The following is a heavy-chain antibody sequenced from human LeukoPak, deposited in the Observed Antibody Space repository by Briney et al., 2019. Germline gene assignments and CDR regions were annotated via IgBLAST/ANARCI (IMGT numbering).Heavy chain of an antibody. CDR2: IIPIFGIA. D-gene: IGHD3-16*01. CDR1: GGTFSIYA. V-gene: IGHV1-69*04. CDR3: ARARGGSYFDY. J-gene: IGHJ4*02. Sequence: SVKVSFKASGGTFSIYAISWVRQAPGQGLEWMGRIIPIFGIANYAQKFQGRVTITADKSTSTAYMELSSLRSEDTAVYYCARARGGSYFDYWGQGTLVTVSS.